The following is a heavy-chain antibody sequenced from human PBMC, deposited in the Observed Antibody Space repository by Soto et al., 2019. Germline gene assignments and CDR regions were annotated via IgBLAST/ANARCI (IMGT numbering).Heavy chain of an antibody. D-gene: IGHD2-2*01. Sequence: SETLSLTCTVSGGSISSYYWSWIRQPPGKGLEWIGYIYYSGSTNYNPSLKSRVTISVDTSKNQFSLKLSSVTAADTAVYYCASSYFVVVPAAERFWFDPWGQGTLVTVSS. V-gene: IGHV4-59*08. CDR3: ASSYFVVVPAAERFWFDP. CDR2: IYYSGST. CDR1: GGSISSYY. J-gene: IGHJ5*01.